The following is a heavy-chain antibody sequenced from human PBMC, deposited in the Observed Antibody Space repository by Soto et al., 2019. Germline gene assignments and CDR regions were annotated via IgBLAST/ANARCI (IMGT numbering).Heavy chain of an antibody. CDR3: ARDSRPTTGYYGMDV. D-gene: IGHD4-4*01. Sequence: SETLSLTCTVSGGSISSGDYYWSWIRQPPGKGLEWIGYIYYSGSTYYNPSLKSRVTISVDTSKNQFSLKLSSVTAADTAVYYCARDSRPTTGYYGMDVWGQGTTVTVSS. CDR2: IYYSGST. CDR1: GGSISSGDYY. V-gene: IGHV4-30-4*01. J-gene: IGHJ6*02.